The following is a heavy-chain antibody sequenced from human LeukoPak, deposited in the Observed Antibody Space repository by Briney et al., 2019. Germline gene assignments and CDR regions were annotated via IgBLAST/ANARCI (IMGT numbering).Heavy chain of an antibody. CDR2: IIPILGIA. D-gene: IGHD6-13*01. V-gene: IGHV1-69*02. Sequence: SVKVSCKASGGTFSSYTISWVRQAPGQALEWMGRIIPILGIANYAQKFQGRVTITADKSTSTAYMELSSLRSEDTAVYYCARGKGTHPFSSSWYIEDYWGQGTLVTVSS. J-gene: IGHJ4*02. CDR3: ARGKGTHPFSSSWYIEDY. CDR1: GGTFSSYT.